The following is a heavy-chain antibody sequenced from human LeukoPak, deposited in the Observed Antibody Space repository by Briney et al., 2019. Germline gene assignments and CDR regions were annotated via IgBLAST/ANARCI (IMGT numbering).Heavy chain of an antibody. J-gene: IGHJ6*03. CDR1: NYSISSNYQ. V-gene: IGHV4-38-2*01. CDR2: IHYSGST. D-gene: IGHD3-3*01. Sequence: AEALSLTCSVSNYSISSNYQWGWIRQPPGKGLEWIGNIHYSGSTFHNPSLKSRVTLSVDTSKNQFSLNLSSVTAADTAVYYCAKHDTVFGAAHFYMDVWGKGTTVTVSS. CDR3: AKHDTVFGAAHFYMDV.